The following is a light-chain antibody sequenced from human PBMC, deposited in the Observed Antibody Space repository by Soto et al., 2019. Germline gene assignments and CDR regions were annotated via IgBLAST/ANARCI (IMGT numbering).Light chain of an antibody. CDR3: QQYNKWPGT. CDR2: GAS. Sequence: VLGMYRGTVCLCAGERATLSCRASQSVSNNYLAWYQQKPGQAPRLLIYGASNRATGIPDRFSGSGSGTDFTLTISRLEPEDFAVYYCQQYNKWPGTFAQGTNVDIK. CDR1: QSVSNNY. V-gene: IGKV3-20*01. J-gene: IGKJ1*01.